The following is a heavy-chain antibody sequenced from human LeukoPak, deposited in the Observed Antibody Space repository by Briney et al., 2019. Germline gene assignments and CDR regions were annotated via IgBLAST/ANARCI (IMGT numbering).Heavy chain of an antibody. CDR2: INPNSGGT. CDR1: GYTFTGYY. D-gene: IGHD1-26*01. J-gene: IGHJ3*02. V-gene: IGHV1-2*02. Sequence: ASVKVSCKASGYTFTGYYMHWVRQAPGQGLEWMGWINPNSGGTNYAQKFQGRVTMTRDTSISTAYMELSRLRSDDTAVYYCARPFYYMLYDAFDIWGQGTMVTVSS. CDR3: ARPFYYMLYDAFDI.